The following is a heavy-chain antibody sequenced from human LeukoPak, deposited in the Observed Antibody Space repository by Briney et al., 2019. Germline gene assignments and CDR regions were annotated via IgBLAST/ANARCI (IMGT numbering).Heavy chain of an antibody. J-gene: IGHJ4*02. CDR2: IRFDGSNT. D-gene: IGHD6-13*01. Sequence: GGSLRLSCAASGFTFSSNGMHWVRQAPGKGLEWVAFIRFDGSNTYYADPVKGRLTISRDTSKNTLYLQMNSLRPEDTAVYYCAKAGGSSWAVLDYWGQGTLVTVSS. CDR1: GFTFSSNG. V-gene: IGHV3-30*02. CDR3: AKAGGSSWAVLDY.